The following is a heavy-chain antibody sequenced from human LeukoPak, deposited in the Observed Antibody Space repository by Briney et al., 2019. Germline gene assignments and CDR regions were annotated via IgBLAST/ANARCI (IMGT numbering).Heavy chain of an antibody. D-gene: IGHD2-21*02. V-gene: IGHV4-61*02. Sequence: SQTLSLTCTVSGGSISSGSYYWSWIRQPAGKGLEWIGRICTSGSTNYNPSLKSRVTISVDTSKNQFSLKLSSVTAADTAVYYCARGVVVVTAIVPDAFDIWGQGTMVTVSS. CDR1: GGSISSGSYY. J-gene: IGHJ3*02. CDR2: ICTSGST. CDR3: ARGVVVVTAIVPDAFDI.